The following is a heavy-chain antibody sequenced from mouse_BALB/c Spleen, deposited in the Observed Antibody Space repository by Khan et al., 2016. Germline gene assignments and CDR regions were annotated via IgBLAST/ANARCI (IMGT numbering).Heavy chain of an antibody. V-gene: IGHV5-17*02. CDR2: ISSGSSTI. D-gene: IGHD1-2*01. CDR3: AITTATGAY. CDR1: GFTFSSFG. Sequence: EVELVESGGGLVQPGGSRKLSCAASGFTFSSFGMHWVRQAPEKGLEWVAYISSGSSTIYYADTVKGRFTISRDNPKNPLFLQMTSLRSEDTAMYYCAITTATGAYWGQGTLVTVSA. J-gene: IGHJ3*01.